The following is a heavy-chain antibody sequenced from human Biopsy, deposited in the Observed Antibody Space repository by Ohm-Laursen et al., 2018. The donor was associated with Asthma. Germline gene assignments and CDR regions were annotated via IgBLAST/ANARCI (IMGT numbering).Heavy chain of an antibody. J-gene: IGHJ6*02. D-gene: IGHD5-12*01. CDR1: GYSFATNA. CDR2: FNPGNGNA. Sequence: GSSVKVSCKSSGYSFATNAMHWVRQAPGQRPEWMGWFNPGNGNAKVSEKFQGRVSITRDTSATTAYLEVSSLTSEDTAGYYCARSAETYSGFDSDYYGMDVWGQGTRVTVSS. V-gene: IGHV1-3*01. CDR3: ARSAETYSGFDSDYYGMDV.